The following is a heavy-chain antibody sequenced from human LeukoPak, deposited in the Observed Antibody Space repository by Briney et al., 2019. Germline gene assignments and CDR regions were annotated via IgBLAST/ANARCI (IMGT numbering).Heavy chain of an antibody. CDR1: GFIFSSYE. J-gene: IGHJ3*02. Sequence: GGSLRLSCAASGFIFSSYEMNWVRQAPGKGLEWISYISTTGDRIQYADSVKGRFTISRDNAKNSLYLQMNSLRAEDTAVYYCARDRDRGYYDSSGYYRTRGNAFDIWGQGTMVTVSS. CDR3: ARDRDRGYYDSSGYYRTRGNAFDI. D-gene: IGHD3-22*01. V-gene: IGHV3-48*03. CDR2: ISTTGDRI.